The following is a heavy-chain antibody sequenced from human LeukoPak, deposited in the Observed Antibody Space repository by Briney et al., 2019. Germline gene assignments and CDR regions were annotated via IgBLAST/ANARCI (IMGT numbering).Heavy chain of an antibody. Sequence: SETLSLTCAVYGGSFSGYYWSWTRQPPGKGLEWIGEINHSGSTNYNPSLKSRVTISVDTSKNQFSLKLSSVTAADTAVYYCARGLPRRREDYWGQGTLVTVSS. V-gene: IGHV4-34*01. CDR2: INHSGST. CDR1: GGSFSGYY. CDR3: ARGLPRRREDY. J-gene: IGHJ4*02.